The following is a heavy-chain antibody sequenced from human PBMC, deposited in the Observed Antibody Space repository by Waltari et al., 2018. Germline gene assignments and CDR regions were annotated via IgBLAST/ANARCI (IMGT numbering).Heavy chain of an antibody. CDR3: AKGGGYSGYVLDY. V-gene: IGHV3-43*01. D-gene: IGHD5-12*01. J-gene: IGHJ4*02. CDR2: ISWDGGST. CDR1: GFTFDDYT. Sequence: EVQLVESGGVVVQPGGSLRLSCAASGFTFDDYTMHWVRQAQGKGLEWVSLISWDGGSTYYADSVKGRFTISRDNSKNSLYLQMNSLRTEDTALYYCAKGGGYSGYVLDYWGQGTLVTVSS.